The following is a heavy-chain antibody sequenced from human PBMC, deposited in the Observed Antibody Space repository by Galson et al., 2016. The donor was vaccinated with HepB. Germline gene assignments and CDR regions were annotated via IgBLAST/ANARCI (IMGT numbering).Heavy chain of an antibody. J-gene: IGHJ6*02. CDR3: ARESCSTSSCNFYGLDV. V-gene: IGHV3-11*01. Sequence: SLRLSCAASGFTFSDFYMSWIRQAPGKGLEWLSDISSSGIKTFYADSVKGRLTISKENTKNSLYLEMVTLRAEDTAVYYCARESCSTSSCNFYGLDVWGQGTTVIVSS. CDR1: GFTFSDFY. CDR2: ISSSGIKT. D-gene: IGHD2-2*01.